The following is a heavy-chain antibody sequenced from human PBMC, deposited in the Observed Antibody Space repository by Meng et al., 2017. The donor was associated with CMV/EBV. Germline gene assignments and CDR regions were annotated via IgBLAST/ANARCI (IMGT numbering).Heavy chain of an antibody. J-gene: IGHJ6*02. CDR3: ARDGPIVVVRGHYGMDV. CDR2: ISSSGSTI. CDR1: GFTFSSYE. D-gene: IGHD2-2*01. Sequence: GESLKISCAASGFTFSSYEMNWVRQAPRKGLEWVSYISSSGSTIYYADSVKGRFTISRDNAKNSLYLQMNSLRAEDTAVYYCARDGPIVVVRGHYGMDVWGQGTTVTVSS. V-gene: IGHV3-48*03.